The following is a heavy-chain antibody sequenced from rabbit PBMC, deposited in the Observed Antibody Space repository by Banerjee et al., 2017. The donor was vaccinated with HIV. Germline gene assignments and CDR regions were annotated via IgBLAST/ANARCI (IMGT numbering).Heavy chain of an antibody. CDR2: IYTSSGST. CDR1: GFDLSNHYY. D-gene: IGHD4-1*01. Sequence: QEQLEESGGDLVKPGASLTLTCTASGFDLSNHYYMCWVRQAPGKGLELIACIYTSSGSTDYASWVSGRFTISLDNAQNTVTLQMTSLTAADTATYFCARDLAGVTGWNFGLWGPGTLVTFS. J-gene: IGHJ4*01. CDR3: ARDLAGVTGWNFGL. V-gene: IGHV1S43*01.